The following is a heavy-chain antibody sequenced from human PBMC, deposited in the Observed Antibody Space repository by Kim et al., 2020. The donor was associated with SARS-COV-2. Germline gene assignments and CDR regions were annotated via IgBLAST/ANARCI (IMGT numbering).Heavy chain of an antibody. V-gene: IGHV4-34*01. CDR3: GRRFDY. Sequence: NHSGSTNDNPSLKSLVTMSVDTSKKQFSLKLTSVTAADTAVYYCGRRFDYWGQGTLVTVSS. J-gene: IGHJ4*02. CDR2: NHSGST.